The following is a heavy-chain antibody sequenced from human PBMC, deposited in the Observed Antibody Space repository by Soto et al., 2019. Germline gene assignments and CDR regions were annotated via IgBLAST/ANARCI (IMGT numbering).Heavy chain of an antibody. V-gene: IGHV3-21*01. CDR3: ASWEGDIVVVEDYYYGMDV. D-gene: IGHD2-2*01. Sequence: GGSLRLSCAASGFTFSSYSMNWVRQAPGKGLEWVSSISSSSSYIYYADSVKGRFTISRDNAKNSLYLQMNSLRAEDTAVYYCASWEGDIVVVEDYYYGMDVWGQGTTVTVSS. CDR1: GFTFSSYS. J-gene: IGHJ6*02. CDR2: ISSSSSYI.